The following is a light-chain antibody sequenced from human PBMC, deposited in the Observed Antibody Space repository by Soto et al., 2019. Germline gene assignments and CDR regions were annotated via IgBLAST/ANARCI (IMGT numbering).Light chain of an antibody. CDR1: QSIDRW. CDR3: QQYNSFPYS. J-gene: IGKJ2*03. Sequence: DIQMTQSPSTLSASVGGRVTITCRASQSIDRWLAWYQQKPGKAPNLLVYKASSLESGVPSRFSGSGFGTEFTLTITSLQADDFATYYCQQYNSFPYSFGPGNRLELQ. V-gene: IGKV1-5*03. CDR2: KAS.